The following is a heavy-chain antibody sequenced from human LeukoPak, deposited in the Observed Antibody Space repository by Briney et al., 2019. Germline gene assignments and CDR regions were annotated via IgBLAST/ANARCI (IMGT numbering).Heavy chain of an antibody. V-gene: IGHV1-8*01. CDR3: ARLITEDYYDSSGPIIDY. J-gene: IGHJ4*02. CDR1: GYTFTSYD. Sequence: ASVKVSCKASGYTFTSYDINWVRQATGQGLEWMGWMNPNSGNTGYAQKFQGRVTMTRNTSISTAYMELSSLRSEDTAVYYCARLITEDYYDSSGPIIDYWGQGTLVIVSS. CDR2: MNPNSGNT. D-gene: IGHD3-22*01.